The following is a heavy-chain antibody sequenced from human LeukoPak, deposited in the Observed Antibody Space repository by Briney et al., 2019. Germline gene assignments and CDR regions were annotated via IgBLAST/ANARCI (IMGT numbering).Heavy chain of an antibody. CDR2: IYHSGST. CDR1: GGSISSSSYY. V-gene: IGHV4-39*07. D-gene: IGHD3-9*01. CDR3: VQVEDGIRYFDWLFQRSDAFDI. Sequence: SETLSLTCTVSGGSISSSSYYWGWIRQPPGKGLEWIGSIYHSGSTYYNPSLKSRVTIAVETSKNQFSLKLSSVTAADTAVYFCVQVEDGIRYFDWLFQRSDAFDIWGQGTMVTVSS. J-gene: IGHJ3*02.